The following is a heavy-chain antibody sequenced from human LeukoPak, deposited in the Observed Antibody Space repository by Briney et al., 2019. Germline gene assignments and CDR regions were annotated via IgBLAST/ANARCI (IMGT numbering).Heavy chain of an antibody. CDR3: ARQSAVAGTSFDY. CDR2: IDYSGSI. J-gene: IGHJ4*02. V-gene: IGHV4-39*01. Sequence: SETLSLTCTVSGASISSSGYYWGWIRQPPGKGLEWIGSIDYSGSIYYNPSLKSRVTISGGTSKNQFPLKLTSVTAADTAVYYCARQSAVAGTSFDYWGQGTLVTVSS. D-gene: IGHD6-19*01. CDR1: GASISSSGYY.